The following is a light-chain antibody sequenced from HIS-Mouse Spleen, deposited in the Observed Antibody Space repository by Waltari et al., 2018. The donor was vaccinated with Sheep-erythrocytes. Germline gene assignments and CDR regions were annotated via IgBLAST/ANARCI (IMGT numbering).Light chain of an antibody. CDR1: QGISSY. V-gene: IGKV1-9*01. CDR3: QQLNSYPALT. Sequence: DIQLTQSPSFLSASVGDRVTITCRASQGISSYLAWYQQKPGKAPKLLIYAASTLQSGVPGRFSGSGSETEFTLTNSSLQPEDFATYYCQQLNSYPALTFGGGTKVEIK. CDR2: AAS. J-gene: IGKJ4*01.